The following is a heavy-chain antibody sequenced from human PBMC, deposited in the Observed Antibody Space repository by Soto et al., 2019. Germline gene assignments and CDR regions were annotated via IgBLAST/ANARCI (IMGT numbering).Heavy chain of an antibody. CDR1: GGSISNSNW. D-gene: IGHD5-12*01. CDR3: AVEMATIRGTFDY. Sequence: SETLSLTCAAFGGSISNSNWWTWVRQPPGKGLEWIGYIYYSGSTNYNPSLKSRVTISVDTSKNQFSLKLSSVTAADTAVYYCAVEMATIRGTFDYWGQGTLVTVSS. V-gene: IGHV4-4*02. CDR2: IYYSGST. J-gene: IGHJ4*02.